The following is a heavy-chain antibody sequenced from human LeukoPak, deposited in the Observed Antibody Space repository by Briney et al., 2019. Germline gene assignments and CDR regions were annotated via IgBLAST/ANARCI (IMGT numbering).Heavy chain of an antibody. CDR1: GYTFTSYY. D-gene: IGHD1-26*01. J-gene: IGHJ3*02. V-gene: IGHV1-46*01. CDR3: ARVHFGSYYDDAFDI. CDR2: INPSGGST. Sequence: PLASVKVSCKASGYTFTSYYMHWVRQAPGQGLEWMGIINPSGGSTSYAQKFQGRVTMTRDMSTSTVYMELSSLRSEDTAVYYCARVHFGSYYDDAFDIWGQGTMVTVSS.